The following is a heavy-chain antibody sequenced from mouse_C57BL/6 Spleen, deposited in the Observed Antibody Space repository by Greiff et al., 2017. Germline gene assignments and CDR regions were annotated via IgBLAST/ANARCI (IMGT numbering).Heavy chain of an antibody. V-gene: IGHV1-53*01. CDR2: INPSNGGT. J-gene: IGHJ2*01. CDR3: ARGYYGSLYYFDY. CDR1: GYTFTSYW. D-gene: IGHD1-1*01. Sequence: QVQLQQPGTDLVKPGASVKLSCKASGYTFTSYWMHWVKQRPGQGLEWIGNINPSNGGTNYNEKFKRKATLTVDKSSSTAYMQLSSLTSEDSAVYYCARGYYGSLYYFDYWGQGTTLTVSS.